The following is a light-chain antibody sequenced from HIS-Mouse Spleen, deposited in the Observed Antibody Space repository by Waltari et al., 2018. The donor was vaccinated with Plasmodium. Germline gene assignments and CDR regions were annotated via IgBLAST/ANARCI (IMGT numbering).Light chain of an antibody. V-gene: IGKV1-33*01. CDR1: KDISNY. CDR3: QQYDNLPPLFT. J-gene: IGKJ3*01. CDR2: DAS. Sequence: DIQMTQSPSSLSVSVGDRVTITCQARKDISNYLNWYQQKPGKAPKLLIYDASNLETGVPSRFSGSGSGTDFTFTISSLQPEDIATYYCQQYDNLPPLFTFGPGTKVDIK.